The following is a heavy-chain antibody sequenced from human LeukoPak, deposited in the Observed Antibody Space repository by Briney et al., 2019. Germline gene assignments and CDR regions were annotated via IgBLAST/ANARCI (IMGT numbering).Heavy chain of an antibody. V-gene: IGHV4-39*01. CDR1: GVSISSSNSY. CDR3: AKSGGYGLIDY. D-gene: IGHD1-26*01. Sequence: SETLSLTCTVSGVSISSSNSYWGWIRQPPGKGLEWIGSIYYSGNTYYNASLKSQVSISIDTSKNQFSLRLNSVTAADTAIYYCAKSGGYGLIDYWGQGTLVTVSS. CDR2: IYYSGNT. J-gene: IGHJ4*02.